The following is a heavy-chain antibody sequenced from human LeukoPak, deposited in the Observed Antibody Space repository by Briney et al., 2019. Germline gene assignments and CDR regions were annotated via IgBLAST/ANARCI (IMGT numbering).Heavy chain of an antibody. Sequence: GGSLRLSCAASGFTFSSYAMSWVRQAPGKGLEWVSAISGSGGSTYYADSVKGRFTISRDNSKNTLYLQMNSLRAEDTAVYYCAKGPHVIVVVTSTYFDYWGQGTLVTVSS. CDR1: GFTFSSYA. CDR3: AKGPHVIVVVTSTYFDY. CDR2: ISGSGGST. V-gene: IGHV3-23*01. D-gene: IGHD3-22*01. J-gene: IGHJ4*02.